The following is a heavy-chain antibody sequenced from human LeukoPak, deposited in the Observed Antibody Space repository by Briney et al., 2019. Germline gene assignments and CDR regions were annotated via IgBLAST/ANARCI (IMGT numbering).Heavy chain of an antibody. CDR1: GYSFTSYS. Sequence: GESLKISCKGSGYSFTSYSIGWVRQMPGKGLEWMGIIYPGDSDTRYSPSFQGQVTISADKSITTAYLQWSSLKASYTAMYYCARIGYCSSTSCSPGRFDYWGQGTLVTVSS. J-gene: IGHJ4*02. CDR2: IYPGDSDT. D-gene: IGHD2-2*03. V-gene: IGHV5-51*01. CDR3: ARIGYCSSTSCSPGRFDY.